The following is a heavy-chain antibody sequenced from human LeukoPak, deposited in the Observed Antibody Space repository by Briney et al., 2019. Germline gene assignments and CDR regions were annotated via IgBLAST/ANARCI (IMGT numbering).Heavy chain of an antibody. Sequence: GRSLRLSCAASGFTFHDYAMHWGRQAPGKGLEWVSGISWNGATIDYADSVKGRFTISRDNAKNSLYLQMNSLRPEDMALYYCAKGPTYRSSSLFDYWGQGTLVAVSS. D-gene: IGHD6-6*01. CDR1: GFTFHDYA. CDR3: AKGPTYRSSSLFDY. CDR2: ISWNGATI. V-gene: IGHV3-9*03. J-gene: IGHJ4*02.